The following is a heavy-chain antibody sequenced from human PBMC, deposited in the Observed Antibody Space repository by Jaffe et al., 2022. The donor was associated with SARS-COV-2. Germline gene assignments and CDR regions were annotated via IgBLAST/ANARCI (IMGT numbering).Heavy chain of an antibody. D-gene: IGHD3-22*01. CDR3: TCPPDYYDSSASPYYSHYYMAV. J-gene: IGHJ6*03. CDR1: GFTFGDYA. CDR2: IRSRAYGGTT. V-gene: IGHV3-49*03. Sequence: EVHLVESGGGLVQPGRSLRLSCTASGFTFGDYAMSWFRQAPGKGLEWIGFIRSRAYGGTTKYAASVKGRFTISRDDSERIAYLQMNSLKTEDTAVYYCTCPPDYYDSSASPYYSHYYMAVWGTGTTVTVSS.